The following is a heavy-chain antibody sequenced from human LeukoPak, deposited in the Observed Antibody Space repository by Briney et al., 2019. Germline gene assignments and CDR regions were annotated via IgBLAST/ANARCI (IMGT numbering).Heavy chain of an antibody. CDR2: IYSGGST. CDR3: ARDRSIAVAEGY. D-gene: IGHD6-19*01. J-gene: IGHJ4*02. V-gene: IGHV3-66*01. CDR1: GFTVSSNY. Sequence: GGSLRLSCAASGFTVSSNYMSWVRQAPGKGLEWVSVIYSGGSTYYADSVEGRFTISRDNSKNTLYLQMNSVRAEDTAVYYCARDRSIAVAEGYWGQGTLVTVSS.